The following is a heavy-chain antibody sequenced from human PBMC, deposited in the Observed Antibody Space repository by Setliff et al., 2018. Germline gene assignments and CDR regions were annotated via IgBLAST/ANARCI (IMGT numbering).Heavy chain of an antibody. D-gene: IGHD6-6*01. CDR1: GFTFSNHW. CDR2: IKQDGSDK. V-gene: IGHV3-7*03. Sequence: LRLSCAASGFTFSNHWMTWVRQAPGKGLEWVANIKQDGSDKYYVDSVKGRFTVSRDNAKNSLYLQMSSLGAEDTAVYYCARWTARAVDYWGQGTLVTVSS. J-gene: IGHJ4*02. CDR3: ARWTARAVDY.